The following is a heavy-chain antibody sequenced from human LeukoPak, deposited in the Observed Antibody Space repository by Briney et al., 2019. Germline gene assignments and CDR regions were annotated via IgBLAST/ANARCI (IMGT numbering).Heavy chain of an antibody. Sequence: WASVKVSCKAFGYTFTSNYMHWVRQAPGQGPEWMGVISPSGGSTTYALKFQGRVTLTRDMSTSTDYLELSSLRSEDTAVYYCARGLFPVYYYDSSGYPSPFDYWGQGTLVTVSS. V-gene: IGHV1-46*01. CDR1: GYTFTSNY. CDR2: ISPSGGST. D-gene: IGHD3-22*01. CDR3: ARGLFPVYYYDSSGYPSPFDY. J-gene: IGHJ4*02.